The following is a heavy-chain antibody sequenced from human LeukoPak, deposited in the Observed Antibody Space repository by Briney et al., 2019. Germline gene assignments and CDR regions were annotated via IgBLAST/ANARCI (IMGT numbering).Heavy chain of an antibody. V-gene: IGHV3-20*01. CDR3: ARESIAARPYYYYYYMDV. J-gene: IGHJ6*03. Sequence: GGSLRLSCAASGFTFDDYGMSWVRQAPGKGLEWVSGINWNGGSTGYADSVKGRFTISRDNAKNSLYLQMNSLRAEDTALYHCARESIAARPYYYYYYMDVRGKGTTVTVSS. CDR2: INWNGGST. CDR1: GFTFDDYG. D-gene: IGHD6-6*01.